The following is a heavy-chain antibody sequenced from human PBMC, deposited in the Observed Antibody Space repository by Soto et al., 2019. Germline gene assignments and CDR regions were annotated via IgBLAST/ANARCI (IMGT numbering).Heavy chain of an antibody. CDR2: IYPGDSDS. CDR1: GFTFTSYW. D-gene: IGHD2-2*01. J-gene: IGHJ4*02. CDR3: AKHEGYCSTTSCSNSDD. V-gene: IGHV5-51*01. Sequence: GESLKISCKGSGFTFTSYWIAWVRQMPGKGLEWMGIIYPGDSDSSYSPSFQGQVTISADKSINTAYLHWSSLKASDTAIYYCAKHEGYCSTTSCSNSDDRGQATRVTVST.